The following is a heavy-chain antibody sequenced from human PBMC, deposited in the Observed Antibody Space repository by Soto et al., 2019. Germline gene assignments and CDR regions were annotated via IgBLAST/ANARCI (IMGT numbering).Heavy chain of an antibody. J-gene: IGHJ6*03. D-gene: IGHD4-17*01. CDR2: ISGSGGST. V-gene: IGHV3-23*01. CDR3: AKSLDYGDSRGAPGYYYYYMDV. Sequence: GGSLRLSCAASGFTFSSYAMSWVRQAPGKGLEWVSAISGSGGSTYYADSVKGRFTISRDNSKNTLYLQMNSLRAEDTAVYYCAKSLDYGDSRGAPGYYYYYMDVWGKGTTVTVSS. CDR1: GFTFSSYA.